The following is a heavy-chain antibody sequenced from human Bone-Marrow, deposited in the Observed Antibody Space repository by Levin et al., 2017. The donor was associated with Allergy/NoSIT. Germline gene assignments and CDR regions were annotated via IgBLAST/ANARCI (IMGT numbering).Heavy chain of an antibody. CDR2: INPSDGST. CDR1: GYTFTIYY. J-gene: IGHJ4*02. V-gene: IGHV1-46*01. Sequence: GESLKISCKASGYTFTIYYMHWLRQAPGQGLEWMGIINPSDGSTNYHQKFQGRITVTRDTSTSTTYMDLSSLRSEDTAVYYCARDVRAMDTTGLDYWGQGTLVNVSS. D-gene: IGHD5-18*01. CDR3: ARDVRAMDTTGLDY.